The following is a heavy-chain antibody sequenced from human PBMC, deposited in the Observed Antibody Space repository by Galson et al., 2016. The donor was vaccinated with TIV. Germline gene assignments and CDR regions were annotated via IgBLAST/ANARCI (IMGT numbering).Heavy chain of an antibody. D-gene: IGHD6-6*01. Sequence: QSGAEVTKPGESLRISCKAFNYTFTNYGITWVRQAPGQRLECMGWVSPYNGNTKYTQQFQDRVTITADTSTNTAYMELGNLTSDDTAIYYCAREWVPTRRRGIADSWGQGTLVIVSS. CDR2: VSPYNGNT. J-gene: IGHJ4*02. CDR3: AREWVPTRRRGIADS. V-gene: IGHV1-18*04. CDR1: NYTFTNYG.